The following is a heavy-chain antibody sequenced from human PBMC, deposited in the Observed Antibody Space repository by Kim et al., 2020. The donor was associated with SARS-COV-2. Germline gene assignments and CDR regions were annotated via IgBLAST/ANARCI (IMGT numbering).Heavy chain of an antibody. V-gene: IGHV3-23*01. Sequence: FTISRDNSKNTLYLQMNSLRAEDTAVYYCAKDIVVVPAAIRRVRNPGMDVWGQGTTVTVSS. J-gene: IGHJ6*02. CDR3: AKDIVVVPAAIRRVRNPGMDV. D-gene: IGHD2-2*02.